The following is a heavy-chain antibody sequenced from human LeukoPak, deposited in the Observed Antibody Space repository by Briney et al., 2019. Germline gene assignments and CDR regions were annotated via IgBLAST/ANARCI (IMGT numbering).Heavy chain of an antibody. CDR1: GFMFGGFW. D-gene: IGHD3-10*02. CDR3: TRDVRGAYDI. V-gene: IGHV3-7*01. CDR2: INQDGSEK. J-gene: IGHJ3*02. Sequence: PGGSLRLSCAASGFMFGGFWMSWVRQAPGKGPERVANINQDGSEKLYVDSVKGRFTISRDNAKNSLYLQMNSLRVEDTAVYYCTRDVRGAYDIWGHGTMVTVSS.